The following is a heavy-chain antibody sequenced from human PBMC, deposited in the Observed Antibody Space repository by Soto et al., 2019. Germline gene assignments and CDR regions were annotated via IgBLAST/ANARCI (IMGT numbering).Heavy chain of an antibody. CDR3: ARDVVGNWNYYYYGMDV. CDR2: ISAYNGNT. J-gene: IGHJ6*02. CDR1: GYTFTSYG. D-gene: IGHD1-20*01. Sequence: ASVKVSCKASGYTFTSYGISWVRQAPGQGLEWMGWISAYNGNTNYAQKLQGRVTMTTDTSTSTAYMELRSLRSDDTAVYYCARDVVGNWNYYYYGMDVWGQGTTVTVSS. V-gene: IGHV1-18*01.